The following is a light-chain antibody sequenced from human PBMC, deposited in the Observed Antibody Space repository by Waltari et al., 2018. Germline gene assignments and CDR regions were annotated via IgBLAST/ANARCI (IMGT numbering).Light chain of an antibody. J-gene: IGLJ2*01. Sequence: QSVLTQQPSMSGTPGQRVTILCSGCNFNNGSNYEYWYQQFPGMAPQLLIYRNTERPSGVPDRFSASKAGASASLAISGLRSEDEADYHCAAWDDSLSGRVFGGGTKLTV. V-gene: IGLV1-47*01. CDR2: RNT. CDR1: NFNNGSNY. CDR3: AAWDDSLSGRV.